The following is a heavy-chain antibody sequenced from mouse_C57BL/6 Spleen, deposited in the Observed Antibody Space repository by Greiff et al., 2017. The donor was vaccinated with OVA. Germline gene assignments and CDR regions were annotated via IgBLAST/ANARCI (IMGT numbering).Heavy chain of an antibody. Sequence: VQLQQPGAELVRPGTSVKLSCKASGYTFTSYWMHWVKQRPGQGLEWIGVIDPSDSYTNYNQKFKGKATLTVDTSSSTAYMQLSSLTSEDSAVYYCARGRDGSSYWGQGTTLTVSS. V-gene: IGHV1-59*01. CDR2: IDPSDSYT. J-gene: IGHJ2*01. D-gene: IGHD1-1*01. CDR3: ARGRDGSSY. CDR1: GYTFTSYW.